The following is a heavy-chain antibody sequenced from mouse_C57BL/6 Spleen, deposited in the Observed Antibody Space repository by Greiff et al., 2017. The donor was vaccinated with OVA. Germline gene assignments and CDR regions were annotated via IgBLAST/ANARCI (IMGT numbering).Heavy chain of an antibody. CDR1: GYTFTSYW. V-gene: IGHV1-69*01. Sequence: QVQLQQPGAELVMPGASVKLSCKASGYTFTSYWMHWVKQRPGQGLEWIGEIDPSDSYTNYNQKFKGKSTLTVDKSSSTAYMQLSSLTSEDSAVYYCAREDYDEDWFAYWGQGTLVTVSA. J-gene: IGHJ3*01. CDR3: AREDYDEDWFAY. D-gene: IGHD2-4*01. CDR2: IDPSDSYT.